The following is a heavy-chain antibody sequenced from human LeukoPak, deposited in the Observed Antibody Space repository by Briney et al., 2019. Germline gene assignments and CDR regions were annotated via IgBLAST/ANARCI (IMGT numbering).Heavy chain of an antibody. CDR3: ARHWEQQPAPGDDC. J-gene: IGHJ4*02. CDR1: GGSISSSSYY. CDR2: IYYSGRT. Sequence: SETLSLTCTVSGGSISSSSYYWGWIRQPPGTGLEWIGSIYYSGRTYYNPSLKSRVTMSVDTSKNQFSLKLRSVTAADTAMYYCARHWEQQPAPGDDCWGQGSLVTVSS. D-gene: IGHD6-13*01. V-gene: IGHV4-39*01.